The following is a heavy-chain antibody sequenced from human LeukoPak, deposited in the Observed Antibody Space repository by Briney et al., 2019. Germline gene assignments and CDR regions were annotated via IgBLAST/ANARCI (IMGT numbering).Heavy chain of an antibody. CDR2: ISGVGST. CDR3: ARSGYYYDSSGFSS. Sequence: GGSLRLSCAASGFAVSTNYMSWVRQAPGKGLEWVSSISGVGSTSYADSVKGRFTISRDNARSTLYLLMDSLRAEDTAVYYCARSGYYYDSSGFSSWGQGTLVTVSS. CDR1: GFAVSTNY. J-gene: IGHJ5*02. V-gene: IGHV3-66*01. D-gene: IGHD3-22*01.